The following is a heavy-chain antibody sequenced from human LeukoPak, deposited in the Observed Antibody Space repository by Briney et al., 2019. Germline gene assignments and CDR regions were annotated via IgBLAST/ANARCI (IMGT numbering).Heavy chain of an antibody. V-gene: IGHV3-7*01. CDR2: INGGGTKI. J-gene: IGHJ6*04. Sequence: GGSLRLSCAASEFSVGSNYMTWVRQAPGKGLEWVANINGGGTKIHYVDSVKGRFTISRDNAKNSLYLQMNSLRAEDTAVYYCAELGITMIGGVWGKGTTVTISS. D-gene: IGHD3-10*02. CDR1: EFSVGSNY. CDR3: AELGITMIGGV.